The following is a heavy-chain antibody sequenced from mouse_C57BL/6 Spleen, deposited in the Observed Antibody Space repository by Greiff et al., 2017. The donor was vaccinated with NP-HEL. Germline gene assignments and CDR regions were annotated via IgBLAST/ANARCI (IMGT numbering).Heavy chain of an antibody. CDR3: ARGSYGLWYFDV. CDR1: GYTFTSYW. CDR2: IDPSDSET. V-gene: IGHV1-52*01. J-gene: IGHJ1*03. Sequence: QVQLQQPGAELVRPGSSVKLSCKASGYTFTSYWMHWVKQRPIQGLEWIGNIDPSDSETPYNQKFKDKATLTVDKSSSTAYMQLSSLTSEDSAVYYCARGSYGLWYFDVWGTGTTVTVSS. D-gene: IGHD1-2*01.